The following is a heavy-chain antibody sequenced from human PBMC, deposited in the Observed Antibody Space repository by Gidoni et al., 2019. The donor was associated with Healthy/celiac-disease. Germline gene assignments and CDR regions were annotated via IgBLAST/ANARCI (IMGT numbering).Heavy chain of an antibody. Sequence: QAQLVQSGAAVKTPGSSVKVYCKASGGTFSSYAISWVRQAPGQGLEWMGRILPLLGIANYAQKFQGRVTITADKSTGTAYMELSSLRSEDTAVYYCARGGRYYDSSGYYTEAAFDIWGQGTMVTVSS. CDR2: ILPLLGIA. CDR1: GGTFSSYA. D-gene: IGHD3-22*01. V-gene: IGHV1-69*04. CDR3: ARGGRYYDSSGYYTEAAFDI. J-gene: IGHJ3*02.